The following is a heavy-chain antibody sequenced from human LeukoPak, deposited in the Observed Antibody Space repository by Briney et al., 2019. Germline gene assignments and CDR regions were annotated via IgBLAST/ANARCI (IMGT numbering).Heavy chain of an antibody. CDR1: GFTFSNAW. V-gene: IGHV3-15*01. J-gene: IGHJ5*02. D-gene: IGHD2-15*01. CDR3: TQMVVAATGWFDP. Sequence: TGGSLRLSCAASGFTFSNAWMSWVRQAPGKGLEWVGRIKSKTDGGTTDYAAPVKGRFTISRDDSKNTLYLQMNSLKTEDTAVYYCTQMVVAATGWFDPWGQETLVTVSS. CDR2: IKSKTDGGTT.